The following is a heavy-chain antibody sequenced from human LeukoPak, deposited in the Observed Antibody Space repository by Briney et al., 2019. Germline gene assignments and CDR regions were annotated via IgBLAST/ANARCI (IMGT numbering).Heavy chain of an antibody. D-gene: IGHD3-22*01. V-gene: IGHV1-2*02. Sequence: ASVKVSCKASGYTFTGYYMHWVRQAPGQGLEWMGWINPNSGGTNYARKFQGRVTMTRDTSISTAYMELSRLRSDDTAVYYCARNSAYYYDSSGSPDYWGQGTLVTVSS. J-gene: IGHJ4*02. CDR3: ARNSAYYYDSSGSPDY. CDR2: INPNSGGT. CDR1: GYTFTGYY.